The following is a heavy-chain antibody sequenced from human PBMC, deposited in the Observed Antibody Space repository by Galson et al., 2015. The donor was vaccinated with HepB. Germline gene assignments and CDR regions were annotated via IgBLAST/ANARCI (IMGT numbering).Heavy chain of an antibody. CDR1: GYSFTGYG. Sequence: SGAEVKKPGASVKVSCETSGYSFTGYGISWVRQAPGQGLEWMGWISAHNGNTNSAQKFRGRVTLTTDTSTSTAYMELGSLRSDDTAVYYCARDYGDYERHFDNWGQGTLVTVSS. CDR3: ARDYGDYERHFDN. D-gene: IGHD4-17*01. CDR2: ISAHNGNT. V-gene: IGHV1-18*01. J-gene: IGHJ4*02.